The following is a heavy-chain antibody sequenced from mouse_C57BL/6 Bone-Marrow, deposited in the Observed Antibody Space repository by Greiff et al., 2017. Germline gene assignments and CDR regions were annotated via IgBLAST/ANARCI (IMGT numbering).Heavy chain of an antibody. CDR2: IWTGGGT. V-gene: IGHV2-9-1*01. CDR3: ARNLGLLLRPYYYAMDY. D-gene: IGHD1-1*01. J-gene: IGHJ4*01. CDR1: GFSLTSYA. Sequence: VQVVESGPGLVAPSQSLSITCTVSGFSLTSYAISWVRQPPGKGLEWLGVIWTGGGTNYNSALKSRLSISKDNSKSQVFLKMNSLQTDDTARYYCARNLGLLLRPYYYAMDYWGQGTSVTVSS.